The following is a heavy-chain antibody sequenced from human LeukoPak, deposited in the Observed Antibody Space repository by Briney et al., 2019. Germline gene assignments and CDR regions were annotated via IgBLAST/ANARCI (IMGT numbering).Heavy chain of an antibody. CDR3: ARDLHSSSWYVLCWFDP. CDR2: IIPIFGTA. D-gene: IGHD6-13*01. Sequence: ASVKVSCKASGGTFSSYAISWVRQAPGQGLEWMGGIIPIFGTANYAQKFQGRVTITADESTSTAYMELSSLRSEDTAVYYCARDLHSSSWYVLCWFDPWGQGTLVTVSS. J-gene: IGHJ5*02. CDR1: GGTFSSYA. V-gene: IGHV1-69*01.